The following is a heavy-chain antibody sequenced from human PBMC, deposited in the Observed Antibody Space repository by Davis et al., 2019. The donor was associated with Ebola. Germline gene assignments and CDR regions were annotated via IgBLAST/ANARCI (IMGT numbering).Heavy chain of an antibody. J-gene: IGHJ6*04. CDR2: ISSSGSTI. CDR1: GFTFSDYY. CDR3: ARDRSNYYYYYGMDV. V-gene: IGHV3-11*04. D-gene: IGHD2-2*01. Sequence: GESLKISCAASGFTFSDYYMSWIRQAPGKGLEWVSYISSSGSTIYYADSVKGRFTISRDNAKNSLYLQMNSLRAEDTAVYYCARDRSNYYYYYGMDVWGKGTTVTVSS.